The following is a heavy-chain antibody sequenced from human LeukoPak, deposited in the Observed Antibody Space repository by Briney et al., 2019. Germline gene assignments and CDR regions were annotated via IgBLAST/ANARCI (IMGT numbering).Heavy chain of an antibody. J-gene: IGHJ4*02. CDR1: GFPFDDYG. CDR3: ASGGIYYGAAFDF. D-gene: IGHD1-26*01. V-gene: IGHV3-20*04. Sequence: RTGGSLRLSCAASGFPFDDYGMSWVRQAPGKGLEWVSGINWNGGSTGYADSVKGRFTISRDNAKNSLYLQMNSLRAEDTALYYCASGGIYYGAAFDFWGQGTLVTVSS. CDR2: INWNGGST.